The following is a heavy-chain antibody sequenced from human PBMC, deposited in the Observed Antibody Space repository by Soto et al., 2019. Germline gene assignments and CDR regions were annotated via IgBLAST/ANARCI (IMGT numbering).Heavy chain of an antibody. CDR2: IIPIFGTA. CDR3: ARAAPGYSSSRWDAFDI. Sequence: QVQLVQSGAEVKKPGSSVKVSCKASGGTFSSYAISWVRQATGQGLEWMGGIIPIFGTANYAQKFQGRVTITADESTSTAYMELSRLRSEDTAVYYCARAAPGYSSSRWDAFDIWGQGTMVTVSS. V-gene: IGHV1-69*01. CDR1: GGTFSSYA. J-gene: IGHJ3*02. D-gene: IGHD6-13*01.